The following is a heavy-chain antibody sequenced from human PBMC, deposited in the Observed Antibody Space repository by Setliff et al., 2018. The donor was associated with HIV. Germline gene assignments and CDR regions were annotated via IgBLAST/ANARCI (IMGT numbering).Heavy chain of an antibody. Sequence: GASVKVSCKASGYIFTTYYMHWVRQAPGQGLEWMGIINPSGGSTTYAQKFQGRVNMTRDTSTSTVYMELSSLRSEDTAVYYCARPDSRWYARGRDPLYGLDVWGQGTTVTVSS. CDR1: GYIFTTYY. D-gene: IGHD6-13*01. CDR3: ARPDSRWYARGRDPLYGLDV. CDR2: INPSGGST. J-gene: IGHJ6*02. V-gene: IGHV1-46*01.